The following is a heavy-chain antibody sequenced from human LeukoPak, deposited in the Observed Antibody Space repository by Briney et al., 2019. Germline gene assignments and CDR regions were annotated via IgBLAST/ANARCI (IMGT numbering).Heavy chain of an antibody. J-gene: IGHJ4*02. V-gene: IGHV4-39*01. CDR3: ATHPLLDY. CDR1: GDSIRRDNYY. Sequence: SETLSLTCTVSGDSIRRDNYYWGWIRQPPGTGLEWIGSIYYSGSTYYNPSLKSRVSISVDPSKSQFPLKLTSVTAADTAVYYCATHPLLDYWGQGSLVTVSS. D-gene: IGHD3-16*02. CDR2: IYYSGST.